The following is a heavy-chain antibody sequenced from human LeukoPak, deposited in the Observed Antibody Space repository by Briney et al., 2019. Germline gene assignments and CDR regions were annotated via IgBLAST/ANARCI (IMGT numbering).Heavy chain of an antibody. CDR2: IYYSGST. CDR1: GGSISSSSYY. D-gene: IGHD5/OR15-5a*01. CDR3: ASLRFIGYYYYMDV. J-gene: IGHJ6*03. V-gene: IGHV4-39*01. Sequence: SETLSLTCTVSGGSISSSSYYWGWIRQPPGKGLEWIGSIYYSGSTYYNPSLESRVTISVDTSKNQFSLKLSSVTAADTAVYYCASLRFIGYYYYMDVWGKGTTVTVSS.